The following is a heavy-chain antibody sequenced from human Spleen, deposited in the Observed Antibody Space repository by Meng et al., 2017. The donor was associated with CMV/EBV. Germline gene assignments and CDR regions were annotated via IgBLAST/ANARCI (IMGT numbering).Heavy chain of an antibody. Sequence: SETLSLTCNVSGGSVSSDSYYWSWIRQPPGKRLEWIGYIYYSGSTNYNPSLNSRVTISVDTSKNQFSLKLSSVTAADTAVYYCARQGVTDYYYYGMDVWGQGTTVTVSS. CDR2: IYYSGST. J-gene: IGHJ6*02. V-gene: IGHV4-61*01. CDR1: GGSVSSDSYY. D-gene: IGHD3-10*01. CDR3: ARQGVTDYYYYGMDV.